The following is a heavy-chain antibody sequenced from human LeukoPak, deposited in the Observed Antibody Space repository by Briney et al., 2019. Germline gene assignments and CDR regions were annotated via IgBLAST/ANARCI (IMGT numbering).Heavy chain of an antibody. J-gene: IGHJ4*02. Sequence: SETLSLTCTVSGGSISSYYWSWIRQPPGKGLEWIGYIYYSGSTNYNPSLKSRVTISVDTSKNQFSLKLSSVTAADTAVYYCARGLGGWLQLEPYFDYWGQGTQVTVSS. CDR3: ARGLGGWLQLEPYFDY. V-gene: IGHV4-59*01. CDR2: IYYSGST. D-gene: IGHD5-24*01. CDR1: GGSISSYY.